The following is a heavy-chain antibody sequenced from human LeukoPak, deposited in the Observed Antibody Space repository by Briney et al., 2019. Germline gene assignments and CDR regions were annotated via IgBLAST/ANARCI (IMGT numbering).Heavy chain of an antibody. CDR2: ISGRGRGGST. D-gene: IGHD3-10*01. CDR1: GFTVSSNY. V-gene: IGHV3-23*01. Sequence: GGSLRLSCAASGFTVSSNYMNWVRQAPGKGLEWVSAISGRGRGGSTNYADSVKGRFTISRDNSKNTLYLQMNSLRAEDTAVYYCAKVGIDGSGPFDHWGQGTLITVSS. CDR3: AKVGIDGSGPFDH. J-gene: IGHJ4*02.